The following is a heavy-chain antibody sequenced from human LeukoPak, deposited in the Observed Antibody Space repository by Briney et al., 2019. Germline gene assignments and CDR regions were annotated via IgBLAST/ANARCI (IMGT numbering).Heavy chain of an antibody. D-gene: IGHD3-22*01. CDR3: AKYYYDSNGYRIDY. J-gene: IGHJ4*02. Sequence: GGSLRLSCAASEFTFTSYAMTWVRQAPGKGLEWVSAISGSGGSTYYVDSVKGRFTISRDNSKNTLYLQMDSLRAEDTAIYYCAKYYYDSNGYRIDYWGQGTLVTVSS. CDR2: ISGSGGST. V-gene: IGHV3-23*01. CDR1: EFTFTSYA.